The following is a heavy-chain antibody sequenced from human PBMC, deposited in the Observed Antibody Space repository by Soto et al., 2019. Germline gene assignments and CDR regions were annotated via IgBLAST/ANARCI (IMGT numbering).Heavy chain of an antibody. CDR1: GGTFSSYA. CDR2: IIPIFGTA. D-gene: IGHD6-13*01. J-gene: IGHJ6*02. CDR3: ASRGIAAAGTFYYYGMDV. V-gene: IGHV1-69*12. Sequence: QVQLVQSGAEVKKPGSSVKVSCKASGGTFSSYAISWVRQAPGQGLEWMGGIIPIFGTANYAQKFQGRVTITADESTSSAYMELSSLRSEDTAVYCCASRGIAAAGTFYYYGMDVWGQGTTVTVSS.